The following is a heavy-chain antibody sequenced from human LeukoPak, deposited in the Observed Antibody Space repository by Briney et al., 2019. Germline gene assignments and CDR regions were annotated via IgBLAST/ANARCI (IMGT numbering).Heavy chain of an antibody. V-gene: IGHV1-46*01. D-gene: IGHD3-22*01. CDR1: GHTFTSYY. CDR2: INPGGDRT. Sequence: GASVKVSCKASGHTFTSYYMHWVRQAPGQGLEWVGMINPGGDRTYYAQKFQGRVTITADKSTSTAYMELSSLRSEDTAVYYCARVDGDYYDSSGYIDYWGQGTLVTVSS. J-gene: IGHJ4*02. CDR3: ARVDGDYYDSSGYIDY.